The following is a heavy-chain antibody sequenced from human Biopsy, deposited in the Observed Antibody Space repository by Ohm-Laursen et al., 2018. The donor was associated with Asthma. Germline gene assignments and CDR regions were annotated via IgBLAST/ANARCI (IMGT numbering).Heavy chain of an antibody. Sequence: GTLSLTCLVSGDAMSTSGSYWGWIRQSPGKGLEWIGSIYYSGRTYYNPSLESRVTISADTSKNHFSLKGTSVTAADTAVYYCARAVSSSSYWYFDLWGRGDLVTVSS. CDR3: ARAVSSSSYWYFDL. CDR2: IYYSGRT. V-gene: IGHV4-39*02. D-gene: IGHD6-6*01. CDR1: GDAMSTSGSY. J-gene: IGHJ2*01.